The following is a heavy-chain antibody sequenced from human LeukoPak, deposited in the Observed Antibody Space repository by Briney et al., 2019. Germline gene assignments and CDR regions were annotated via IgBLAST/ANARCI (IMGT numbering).Heavy chain of an antibody. CDR3: AKDRHRYSDVFTAYSPVYYFDY. CDR1: GDSISGNHY. V-gene: IGHV4-61*02. J-gene: IGHJ4*02. Sequence: PSQTLSLTCTVSGDSISGNHYWNWIRPPPGKGLEWIGRIFTSGNSNYNPSLTSRVTISLDTSKDQFPLRLSSVTAADTAVYYCAKDRHRYSDVFTAYSPVYYFDYWGQGALVTVSS. CDR2: IFTSGNS. D-gene: IGHD3-9*01.